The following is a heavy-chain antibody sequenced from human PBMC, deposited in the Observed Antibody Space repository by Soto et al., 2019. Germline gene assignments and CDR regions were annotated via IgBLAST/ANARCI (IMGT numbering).Heavy chain of an antibody. Sequence: GGSLRLSCAASGFTFSSYAMHWVRQAPGKGLEWVAVISYDGSNKYYADSVKGRFTISRDNAKNTLYLQMNSLRAEDTAVYYCTRTRYDSSGTPFDYWGQVTLVTVSS. J-gene: IGHJ4*02. CDR1: GFTFSSYA. CDR3: TRTRYDSSGTPFDY. V-gene: IGHV3-30-3*01. D-gene: IGHD3-22*01. CDR2: ISYDGSNK.